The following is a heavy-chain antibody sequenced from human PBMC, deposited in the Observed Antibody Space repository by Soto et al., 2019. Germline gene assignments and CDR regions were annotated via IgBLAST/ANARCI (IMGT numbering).Heavy chain of an antibody. CDR3: AGILRITIFGVVIPDDAFAI. D-gene: IGHD3-3*01. CDR2: IYYSGST. Sequence: SETLSLTCTVFGGSISSYYWSWIRQPPGKGLEWIGYIYYSGSTNYNPSLKSRVTISVDTSKNQFSLKLSSVTAADTAVYYCAGILRITIFGVVIPDDAFAIWGQGTMVTVS. CDR1: GGSISSYY. J-gene: IGHJ3*02. V-gene: IGHV4-59*08.